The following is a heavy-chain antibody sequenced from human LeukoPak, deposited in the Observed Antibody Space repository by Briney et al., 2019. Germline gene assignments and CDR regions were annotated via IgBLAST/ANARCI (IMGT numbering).Heavy chain of an antibody. Sequence: PSETLSSTCTVSGGSVSSYYWSWIRQSPGKGLEWIGYIYSSGSTNYNPSLKSRVIISVDTPNNHFSPKLSAVTAADTAIYYCARDTSGWSNNWYCDLWGRGTLVTVSS. D-gene: IGHD6-19*01. V-gene: IGHV4-59*02. CDR3: ARDTSGWSNNWYCDL. J-gene: IGHJ2*01. CDR2: IYSSGST. CDR1: GGSVSSYY.